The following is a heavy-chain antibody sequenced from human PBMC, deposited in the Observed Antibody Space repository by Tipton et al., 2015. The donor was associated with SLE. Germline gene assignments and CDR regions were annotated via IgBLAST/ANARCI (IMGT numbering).Heavy chain of an antibody. Sequence: TLSLTCAVYGGSFNGHYWSWIRQPPGKGLEWIGEINHSGSTNYNPSLKSRVTISADTSKNQFSLRLSSVTVADTAVYYCARGGDYDFWRGYIANMDVWGKGTTVTVSS. CDR3: ARGGDYDFWRGYIANMDV. J-gene: IGHJ6*03. CDR2: INHSGST. V-gene: IGHV4-34*01. D-gene: IGHD3-3*01. CDR1: GGSFNGHY.